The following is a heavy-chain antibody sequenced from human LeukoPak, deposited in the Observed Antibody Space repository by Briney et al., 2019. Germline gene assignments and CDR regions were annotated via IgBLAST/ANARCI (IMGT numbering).Heavy chain of an antibody. CDR3: AKDEQWPERYDAFDI. V-gene: IGHV3-53*01. CDR2: IYSDGRT. CDR1: GFTVSSNY. J-gene: IGHJ3*02. D-gene: IGHD6-19*01. Sequence: GGSLRLSCAASGFTVSSNYMNWVRQAPGKGLEWVAVIYSDGRTYYTDSVKGRFTISRDNSKNTLYLQMNSPRAEDTAVYYCAKDEQWPERYDAFDIWGQGTMVTVSS.